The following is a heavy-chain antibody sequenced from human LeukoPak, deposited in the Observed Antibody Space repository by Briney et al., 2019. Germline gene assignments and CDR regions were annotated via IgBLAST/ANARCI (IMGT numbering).Heavy chain of an antibody. CDR3: ARRNYDDSSGYPNDY. D-gene: IGHD3-22*01. V-gene: IGHV1-18*01. CDR2: ISACNGNT. Sequence: ASVKVSCKASGYTFTTYGITWVRQAPGQGLECMGWISACNGNTNYAQKLRGRVTMTKDTSTSTAYMELRSLRSDDTAMYYCARRNYDDSSGYPNDYWGQGTLVTVSS. CDR1: GYTFTTYG. J-gene: IGHJ4*02.